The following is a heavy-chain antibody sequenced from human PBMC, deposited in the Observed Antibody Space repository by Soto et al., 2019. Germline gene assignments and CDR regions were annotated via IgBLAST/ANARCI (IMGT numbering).Heavy chain of an antibody. J-gene: IGHJ6*02. D-gene: IGHD5-18*01. Sequence: QVQLVESGGGVVQPGRSLRLSCAASGFTFSSYGIHWVRQAPGKGLEWVALISHDGTNEYYADSVKGRFTVSRDNFKNTLHLQMNSLRGEDTAVYHCVKERYGQLWLEDYGMDVWGPGTTVTVSS. CDR2: ISHDGTNE. CDR3: VKERYGQLWLEDYGMDV. CDR1: GFTFSSYG. V-gene: IGHV3-30*18.